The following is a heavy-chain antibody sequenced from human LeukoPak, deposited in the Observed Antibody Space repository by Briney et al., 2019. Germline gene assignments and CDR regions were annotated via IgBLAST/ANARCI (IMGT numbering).Heavy chain of an antibody. CDR3: ARDRRYDFWSGEWEGHYYYMDV. CDR1: GGSISSSSYY. Sequence: KPSETLSLTCTVSGGSISSSSYYWGWIRQPPGKGLEWIGSIYYSGSTYYNPSLKSRITISVDTSKNQFSLKLSSVTAADTAVYYCARDRRYDFWSGEWEGHYYYMDVWGKGTTVTVSS. D-gene: IGHD3-3*01. V-gene: IGHV4-39*02. CDR2: IYYSGST. J-gene: IGHJ6*03.